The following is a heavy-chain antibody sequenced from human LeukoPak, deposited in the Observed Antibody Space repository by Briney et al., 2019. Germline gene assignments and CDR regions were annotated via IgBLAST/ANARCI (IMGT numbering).Heavy chain of an antibody. CDR1: GFTFRSSS. Sequence: GGSLRLSCTASGFTFRSSSFNWVRQVQGKGLEWVSSISSSGTYMYYADSVEGRFTISRDNAKNSLFLQMDSLRAEDTGVYFCAREFGNADTYGNVPLGHWGQGTLVTVSS. J-gene: IGHJ4*02. V-gene: IGHV3-21*01. D-gene: IGHD5-18*01. CDR2: ISSSGTYM. CDR3: AREFGNADTYGNVPLGH.